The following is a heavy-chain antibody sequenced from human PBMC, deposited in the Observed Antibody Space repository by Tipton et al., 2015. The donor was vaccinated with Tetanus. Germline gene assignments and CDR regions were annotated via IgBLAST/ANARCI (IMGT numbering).Heavy chain of an antibody. Sequence: TLSLTCTVSGGSISTSGFYWDWIRQSPTKGLEWIGNIYYSGGTHYNPSLSGRVTTSVDTSKNQFSLKMSSVTAADTAVYYCARWGDASGSTNLYAFDIWGQGTMVSVSS. CDR3: ARWGDASGSTNLYAFDI. V-gene: IGHV4-39*07. CDR2: IYYSGGT. CDR1: GGSISTSGFY. J-gene: IGHJ3*02. D-gene: IGHD3-10*01.